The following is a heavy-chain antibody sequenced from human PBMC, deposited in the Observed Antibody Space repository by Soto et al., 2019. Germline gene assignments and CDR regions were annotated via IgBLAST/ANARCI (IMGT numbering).Heavy chain of an antibody. V-gene: IGHV1-46*01. CDR1: GYTFTSYY. CDR2: INPSGGST. J-gene: IGHJ6*02. Sequence: ASVKVSCKASGYTFTSYYMHWVRQAPGQGLEWMGIINPSGGSTSYAQKFQGRVTMTRDTSTSTVYMELSSLRSEDTAVYYCARVLKGIAAAGTFKYYHYGTDVSGPATTLTVSS. D-gene: IGHD6-13*01. CDR3: ARVLKGIAAAGTFKYYHYGTDV.